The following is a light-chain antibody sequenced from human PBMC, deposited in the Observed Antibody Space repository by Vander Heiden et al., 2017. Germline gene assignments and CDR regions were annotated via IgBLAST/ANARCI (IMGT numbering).Light chain of an antibody. CDR1: ENIVRW. J-gene: IGKJ2*01. CDR3: QQYNGYFKT. CDR2: DAS. V-gene: IGKV1-5*01. Sequence: DIQVTQSPSTLSASVGDTDTITCRASENIVRWLAWYQQKPAKAPKLLIYDASSLERGVPSRFSGSGFGTEFTLTISSLEPDDFATYYCQQYNGYFKTFGQGTKLEIK.